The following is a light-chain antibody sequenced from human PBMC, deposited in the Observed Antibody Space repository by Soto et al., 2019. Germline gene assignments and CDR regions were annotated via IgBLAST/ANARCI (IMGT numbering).Light chain of an antibody. CDR3: QQYNNWPPLT. V-gene: IGKV3-15*01. CDR1: QSVSIN. CDR2: GAS. Sequence: ETVMTQSPATLSVSPGEGATLSCRASQSVSINLAWYQQKPGQAPRLLIYGASTRATGIPARFSGSGSGTEFTLPISSLQSEDFAVYYCQQYNNWPPLTFGQGTRLEMK. J-gene: IGKJ5*01.